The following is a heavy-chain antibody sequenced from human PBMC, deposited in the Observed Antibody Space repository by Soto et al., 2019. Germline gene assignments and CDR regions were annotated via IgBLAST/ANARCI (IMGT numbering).Heavy chain of an antibody. D-gene: IGHD2-21*02. Sequence: GGSLRLSCAVSGFTFSGYSMNWVRQAPGKGLEWVASISTRSDIYYADSVKGRFTISRDNAKNSVSLQMNSLRAEDTAVYYCAREETAWPLAYGLDVWGQGTTVPVSS. J-gene: IGHJ6*02. CDR2: ISTRSDI. CDR3: AREETAWPLAYGLDV. CDR1: GFTFSGYS. V-gene: IGHV3-21*01.